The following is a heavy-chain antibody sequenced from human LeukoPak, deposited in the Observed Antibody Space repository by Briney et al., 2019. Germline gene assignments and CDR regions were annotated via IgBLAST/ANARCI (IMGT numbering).Heavy chain of an antibody. Sequence: PGGSLRLSCAASGFTLTSYATSWVRHAPGKGLEWGSAISGSGGSTYYADSVKGRFTISRDNSKNTLYLQMNSLRAEDTAVYYCAKRVAAAGTDYFDYWGQGTLVTVSS. CDR2: ISGSGGST. V-gene: IGHV3-23*01. CDR3: AKRVAAAGTDYFDY. CDR1: GFTLTSYA. D-gene: IGHD6-13*01. J-gene: IGHJ4*02.